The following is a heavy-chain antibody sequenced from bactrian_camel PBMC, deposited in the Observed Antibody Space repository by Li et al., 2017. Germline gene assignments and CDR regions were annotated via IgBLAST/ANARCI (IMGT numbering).Heavy chain of an antibody. Sequence: HVQLVESGGGSVQSGGSLRLSCEASGYSYSDVCMGWYRQAPGKERELVSTIGGTTIYADSVKGRCTISQNNAKDMVYLQMNSMKLEDTAMYYCAASGPWDGGSLCRWERPNEYKYWGQGTQVTVS. D-gene: IGHD5*01. CDR1: GYSYSDVC. CDR3: AASGPWDGGSLCRWERPNEYKY. J-gene: IGHJ4*01. V-gene: IGHV3S53*01. CDR2: TIGGTT.